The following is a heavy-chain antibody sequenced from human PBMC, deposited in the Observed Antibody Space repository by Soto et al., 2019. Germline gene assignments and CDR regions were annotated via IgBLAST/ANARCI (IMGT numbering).Heavy chain of an antibody. J-gene: IGHJ4*02. Sequence: QVQLMQSGAEVRKPGASVKVSCKASGYTFTDYDINWVRQATGQGLEWLGWMTPKSGYTGYAQKFQGRITLTRDTPRVTAYIELSSLTSEDTAVYYGTRNLYHPGDCDHGGEGTVVTVSS. D-gene: IGHD3-16*01. CDR1: GYTFTDYD. CDR3: TRNLYHPGDCDH. V-gene: IGHV1-8*02. CDR2: MTPKSGYT.